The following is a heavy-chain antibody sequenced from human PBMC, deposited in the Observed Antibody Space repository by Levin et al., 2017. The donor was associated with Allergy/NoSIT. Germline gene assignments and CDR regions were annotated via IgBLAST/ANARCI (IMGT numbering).Heavy chain of an antibody. CDR2: INHSGST. V-gene: IGHV4-34*01. Sequence: PGGSLRLSCAVYGGSFSGYYWSWIRQPPGKGLEWIGEINHSGSTNYNPSLKSRVTISVDTSKNQFSLKLSSVTAADTAVYYCARGSGSVAGRVWWYYGMDVWGQGTTVTVSS. CDR3: ARGSGSVAGRVWWYYGMDV. J-gene: IGHJ6*02. CDR1: GGSFSGYY. D-gene: IGHD6-19*01.